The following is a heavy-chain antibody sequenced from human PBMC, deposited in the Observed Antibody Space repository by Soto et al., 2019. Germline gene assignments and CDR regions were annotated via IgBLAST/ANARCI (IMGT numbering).Heavy chain of an antibody. V-gene: IGHV4-34*01. D-gene: IGHD3-10*01. CDR1: GGSFSGYY. CDR2: INHSGST. Sequence: QVQLQQWGAGLLKPSETLSLTCAVYGGSFSGYYWSWIRQPPGKGLEWIGEINHSGSTNYNPSLKRRVTISVDTSKNQFSLKLSSVTAADTAVYYCARGSPRRVRGVSNWFDPWGQGTLVTVSS. J-gene: IGHJ5*02. CDR3: ARGSPRRVRGVSNWFDP.